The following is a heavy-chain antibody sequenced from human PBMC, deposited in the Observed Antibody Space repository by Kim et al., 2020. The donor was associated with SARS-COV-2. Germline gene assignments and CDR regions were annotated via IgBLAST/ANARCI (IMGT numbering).Heavy chain of an antibody. Sequence: SETLSLTCTVSGGSISSSSYYWGWIRQPPGKGLEWIGSIYYSGSTYYNPSLKSRVTISVDTSKNQFSLKLSSVTAADTAVYYCARHFGDLQGSGSYYSHFQHWGQGTLVTVSS. CDR2: IYYSGST. V-gene: IGHV4-39*01. CDR1: GGSISSSSYY. J-gene: IGHJ1*01. CDR3: ARHFGDLQGSGSYYSHFQH. D-gene: IGHD3-10*01.